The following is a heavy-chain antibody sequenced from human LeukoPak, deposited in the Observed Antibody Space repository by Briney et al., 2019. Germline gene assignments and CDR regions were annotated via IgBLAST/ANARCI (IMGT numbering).Heavy chain of an antibody. CDR1: VYTFTGYY. D-gene: IGHD3-16*02. CDR2: INPNSGGT. J-gene: IGHJ4*02. CDR3: ARTPSSYDYIWGSYRYLDY. V-gene: IGHV1-2*02. Sequence: ASVKVSPKASVYTFTGYYMHWVRQAPGQGLEWVGWINPNSGGTNYAQKFQGRVTMTRDTSISTAYMELSRLRTDDTAVYYCARTPSSYDYIWGSYRYLDYWGQGTLVTVSS.